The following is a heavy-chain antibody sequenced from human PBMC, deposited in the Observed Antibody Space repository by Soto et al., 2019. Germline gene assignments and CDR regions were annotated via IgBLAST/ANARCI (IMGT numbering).Heavy chain of an antibody. CDR2: ISYSGTT. CDR1: GDSISSNNNY. CDR3: ARGRGYSYGLDP. D-gene: IGHD5-18*01. Sequence: QVQLQESGPGLVKPSQTLSLTCTVSGDSISSNNNYWSWIRQPPGEGLEWIGFISYSGTTSYSPSLKSRVAISPDTSKHQVSLSLSSVTAADTAVYYCARGRGYSYGLDPWGQGTLVTVSS. J-gene: IGHJ5*02. V-gene: IGHV4-30-4*01.